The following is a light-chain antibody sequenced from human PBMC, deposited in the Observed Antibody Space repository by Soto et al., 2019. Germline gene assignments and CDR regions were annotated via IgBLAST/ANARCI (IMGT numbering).Light chain of an antibody. CDR1: QSVSSSY. CDR2: GAS. J-gene: IGKJ5*01. V-gene: IGKV3-20*01. CDR3: QQYVSSLSIT. Sequence: EIVLTQSPGTLSLSPGERVTLSCRASQSVSSSYLAWYQQKPGQAPRLLIYGASSRATGISDRFSGSGSGTAFTLTISRREPEDFAVYYCQQYVSSLSITFGQGTRLENK.